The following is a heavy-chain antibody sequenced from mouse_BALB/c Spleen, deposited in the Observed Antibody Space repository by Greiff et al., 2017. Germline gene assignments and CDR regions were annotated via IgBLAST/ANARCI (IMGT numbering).Heavy chain of an antibody. V-gene: IGHV5-4*02. D-gene: IGHD1-1*01. CDR3: ARVGVTTVARFAC. CDR2: ISDGGSST. CDR1: GFTFTDYY. J-gene: IGHJ3*01. Sequence: EVKVVESGGGLVKPGGSLKLSCAASGFTFTDYYMYWVRQTPEKRLEWVATISDGGSSTYYPDSVKGRFTISRDNAKNNLYLQMSSLKSEDTAMYYCARVGVTTVARFACWGQGTLVTGSA.